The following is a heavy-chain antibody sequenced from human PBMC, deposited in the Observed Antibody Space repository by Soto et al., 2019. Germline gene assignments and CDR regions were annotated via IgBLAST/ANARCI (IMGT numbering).Heavy chain of an antibody. CDR2: INPIFGTA. CDR3: ARGGQWLVRRPQNHYYYYGMDV. D-gene: IGHD6-19*01. V-gene: IGHV1-69*01. Sequence: QVQLVQSGAEVKKPGSSVKVSCKASGGTISSYAICWVRQASGQALEWMGGINPIFGTANYAQKSQGRVTITADESTSTADMELSSLRSEDTAVYDCARGGQWLVRRPQNHYYYYGMDVWGQGTTVTVSS. J-gene: IGHJ6*01. CDR1: GGTISSYA.